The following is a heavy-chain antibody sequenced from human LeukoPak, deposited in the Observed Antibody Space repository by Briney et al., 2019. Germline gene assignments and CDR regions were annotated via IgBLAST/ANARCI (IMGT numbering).Heavy chain of an antibody. V-gene: IGHV4-34*01. J-gene: IGHJ4*02. CDR1: GGSFSGYY. CDR2: INHSGST. CDR3: ARGWGGSISPSSSRGYYFAY. D-gene: IGHD6-6*01. Sequence: SETLSLTCAVYGGSFSGYYWSWIRQPPGKGLEWIGEINHSGSTNYNPSLKSRVTISVDTSKNQLSLKLSSVTAADTAVYYCARGWGGSISPSSSRGYYFAYGGREPLVPVPS.